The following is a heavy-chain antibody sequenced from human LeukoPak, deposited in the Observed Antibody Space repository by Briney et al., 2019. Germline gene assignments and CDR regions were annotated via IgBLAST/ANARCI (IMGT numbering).Heavy chain of an antibody. Sequence: GSLRLSCAASGFTFSDYAMNWVRQAPGKGLEWFSFINSNSRTIYYADSVKGRFTISRDNAKNSLYLQMDSLRADDTGVYYCARDIWYSNKWLHAFDIWGLGTMVTVSS. D-gene: IGHD4-11*01. V-gene: IGHV3-48*01. J-gene: IGHJ3*02. CDR1: GFTFSDYA. CDR2: INSNSRTI. CDR3: ARDIWYSNKWLHAFDI.